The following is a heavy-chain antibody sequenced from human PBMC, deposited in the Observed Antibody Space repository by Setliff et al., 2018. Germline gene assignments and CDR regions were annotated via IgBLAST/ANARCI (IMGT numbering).Heavy chain of an antibody. Sequence: GGSLRLSCAASGFIFSSYWMNWVRQAPGKGLEWVATINQDGSGEYYVDSVKGRFTISRDNAKNSLYLQMNSPRAEDTAVYYCATYKRSSSFEYWGQGSLVTVSS. V-gene: IGHV3-7*03. J-gene: IGHJ4*02. CDR1: GFIFSSYW. D-gene: IGHD6-6*01. CDR3: ATYKRSSSFEY. CDR2: INQDGSGE.